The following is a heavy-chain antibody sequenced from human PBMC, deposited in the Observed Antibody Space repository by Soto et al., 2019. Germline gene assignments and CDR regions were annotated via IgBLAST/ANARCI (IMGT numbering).Heavy chain of an antibody. D-gene: IGHD3-10*01. V-gene: IGHV1-69*13. Sequence: SVKVSCKASGGTFSSYAISWVRQAPGQGLEWMGGIIPIFGTANYAQKFQGRVTITADESTSTAYMELSSLRSEDTAVYYCARSITMVRGYYYGMDVWGQGTTVTVSS. CDR3: ARSITMVRGYYYGMDV. CDR1: GGTFSSYA. J-gene: IGHJ6*02. CDR2: IIPIFGTA.